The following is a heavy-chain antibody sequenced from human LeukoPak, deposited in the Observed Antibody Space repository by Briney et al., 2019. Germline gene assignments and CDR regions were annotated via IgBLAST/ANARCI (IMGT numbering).Heavy chain of an antibody. Sequence: PARSLSLPCAASGFNFGGYAMHWLRQAPGKGLEWVSGISRNSATIDHVYSMKGLITFSRANTNHSLYLLMNSPRPADTAFYYCAKATGDTHGYNSFSKWGQGTMVTVSS. J-gene: IGHJ3*01. V-gene: IGHV3-9*01. CDR2: ISRNSATI. D-gene: IGHD5-24*01. CDR3: AKATGDTHGYNSFSK. CDR1: GFNFGGYA.